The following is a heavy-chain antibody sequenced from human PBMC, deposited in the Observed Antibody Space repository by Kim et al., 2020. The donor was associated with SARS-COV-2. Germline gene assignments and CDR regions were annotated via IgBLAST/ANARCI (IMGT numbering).Heavy chain of an antibody. CDR3: ARDGPSRSFDR. J-gene: IGHJ4*02. Sequence: KYSQKFQGRVPITSDTSASTAYMELSSLRSEDTAVYYCARDGPSRSFDRWGQGTLVTVSS. D-gene: IGHD3-10*01. V-gene: IGHV1-3*01.